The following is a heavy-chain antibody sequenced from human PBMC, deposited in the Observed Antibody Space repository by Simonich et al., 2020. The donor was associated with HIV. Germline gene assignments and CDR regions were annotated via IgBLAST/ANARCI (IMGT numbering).Heavy chain of an antibody. CDR2: IYYSGNT. V-gene: IGHV4-31*03. D-gene: IGHD1-20*01. CDR3: ARVGIRMYAFDI. Sequence: QVQLQESGPGLVKPSQTLSLTCTVSVGSISSDGYYWSWIRQHPGKGLEWIGYIYYSGNTYYNPSLKSRVTISVDTSKNQFSLKLSSVTAADTAVYYCARVGIRMYAFDIWGQGTMVTVSS. J-gene: IGHJ3*02. CDR1: VGSISSDGYY.